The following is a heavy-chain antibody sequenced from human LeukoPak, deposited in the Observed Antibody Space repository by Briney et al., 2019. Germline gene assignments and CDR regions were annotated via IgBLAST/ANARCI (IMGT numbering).Heavy chain of an antibody. Sequence: PGGSLRLSCAASGFTFSSYSMNWVRQAPGKGLEWVSSISSSSSYIYYADSVKGRLTISRDNAKNSLYLQMNSLRAEDTAVYYCASRLGGSYFLWGQGTLVTVSS. CDR3: ASRLGGSYFL. CDR1: GFTFSSYS. J-gene: IGHJ4*02. D-gene: IGHD1-26*01. CDR2: ISSSSSYI. V-gene: IGHV3-21*01.